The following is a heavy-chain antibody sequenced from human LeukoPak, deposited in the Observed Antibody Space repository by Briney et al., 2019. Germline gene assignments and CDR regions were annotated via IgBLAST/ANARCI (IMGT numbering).Heavy chain of an antibody. J-gene: IGHJ4*02. CDR1: GYTFTSYG. V-gene: IGHV1-18*01. CDR2: ISAYNGNT. D-gene: IGHD6-19*01. Sequence: ASVKVSCKASGYTFTSYGISWVRQAPGQGLEWMGWISAYNGNTNYAQKLQGRVTTTTDTSTSTAYMELRSLRSDDTAVYYCARGYSSGWLSVYYFDYWGQGTLVTVSS. CDR3: ARGYSSGWLSVYYFDY.